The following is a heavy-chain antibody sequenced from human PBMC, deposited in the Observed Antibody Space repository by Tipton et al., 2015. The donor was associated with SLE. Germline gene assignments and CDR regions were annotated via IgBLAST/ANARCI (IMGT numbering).Heavy chain of an antibody. CDR3: AMGRAAAGPEIYYYGMDV. J-gene: IGHJ6*02. CDR1: GFTFDDYA. CDR2: ISWNSGSI. Sequence: SLRLSCAASGFTFDDYAMHWVRPAPGKGLEWVSGISWNSGSIGYADSVKGRFTISRDNAKNSLYLQMNSLRAEATALYYCAMGRAAAGPEIYYYGMDVWGQGTTVTVSS. D-gene: IGHD6-13*01. V-gene: IGHV3-9*01.